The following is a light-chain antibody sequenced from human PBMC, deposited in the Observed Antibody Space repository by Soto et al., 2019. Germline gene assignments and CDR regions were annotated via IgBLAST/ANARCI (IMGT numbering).Light chain of an antibody. Sequence: QSVLTQPPSASGSPGQSVTISCTGTSSDVGSYNYVSWYQQHPGKVPKLMIYEVSKRPSGVPDRFSGSKSGNTSSLTVSGLQEEDEADYYCSSYAGTNTDYVFGTGTKLTVL. J-gene: IGLJ1*01. CDR3: SSYAGTNTDYV. CDR1: SSDVGSYNY. CDR2: EVS. V-gene: IGLV2-8*01.